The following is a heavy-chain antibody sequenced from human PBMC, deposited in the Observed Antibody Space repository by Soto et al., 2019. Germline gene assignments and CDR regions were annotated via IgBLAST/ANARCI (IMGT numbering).Heavy chain of an antibody. CDR1: GGSISSSSYY. Sequence: SETLSLTCTVSGGSISSSSYYWGWIRQPPGKGLEWIGSIYYSGSTYYNPSLKSRVTISVDTSKKQFSLKLSSVTDADTAVYYCARVQETPHFGYYYYGMDVWGQGTTVT. J-gene: IGHJ6*02. CDR2: IYYSGST. V-gene: IGHV4-39*01. CDR3: ARVQETPHFGYYYYGMDV. D-gene: IGHD1-1*01.